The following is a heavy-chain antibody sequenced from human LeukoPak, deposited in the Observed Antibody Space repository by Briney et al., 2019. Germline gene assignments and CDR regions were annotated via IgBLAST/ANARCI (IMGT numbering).Heavy chain of an antibody. CDR3: ASPGVYYGSGSYYY. J-gene: IGHJ4*02. CDR2: IYSGGST. Sequence: PGGALRLSCAGSRFTVSSNYMSWVRQAPGKGLEWVSAIYSGGSTYYADSVKGRFTISRDNSKNTLYLQMNSLRAEDTAVYYCASPGVYYGSGSYYYWGQGTLVTVSS. V-gene: IGHV3-53*01. D-gene: IGHD3-10*01. CDR1: RFTVSSNY.